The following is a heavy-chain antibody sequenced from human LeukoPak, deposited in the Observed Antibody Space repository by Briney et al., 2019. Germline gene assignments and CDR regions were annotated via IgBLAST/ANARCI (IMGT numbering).Heavy chain of an antibody. V-gene: IGHV4-34*01. CDR2: IYHIGYISQSGNI. D-gene: IGHD3-22*01. CDR1: GGSFSGYY. J-gene: IGHJ5*02. Sequence: SETLSLTCAVYGGSFSGYYWSWIRQPPGKGLEWIGYIYHIGYISQSGNIYQNPSLKSRVTISLDTSRNQFSLKLSSVTAADTAVYYCARSPLAFYDSSGYPRVWFDPWGQGTLVTVSS. CDR3: ARSPLAFYDSSGYPRVWFDP.